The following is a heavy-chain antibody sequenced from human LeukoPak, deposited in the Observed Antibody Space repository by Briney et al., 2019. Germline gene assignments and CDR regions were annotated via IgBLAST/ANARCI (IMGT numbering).Heavy chain of an antibody. J-gene: IGHJ5*02. V-gene: IGHV3-48*04. CDR1: GFNFIDYS. CDR2: IGISSGNT. D-gene: IGHD1-26*01. Sequence: QTGGSLRLSCAASGFNFIDYSMNWVRQAPGKGLEWISYIGISSGNTKYADSVKGRFTISRDNAKNSLYLQMNNLRAEDSAVYYCVRKTVGAQNWFGPWGQGTLVSVSS. CDR3: VRKTVGAQNWFGP.